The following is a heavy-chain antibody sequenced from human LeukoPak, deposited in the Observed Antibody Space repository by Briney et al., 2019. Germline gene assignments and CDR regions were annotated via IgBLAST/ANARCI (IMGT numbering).Heavy chain of an antibody. CDR3: ARAGFGELLQYYYYMDV. CDR2: ISSSSSTI. J-gene: IGHJ6*03. V-gene: IGHV3-48*04. Sequence: GGSLRLSCAASGFTFSSYSMNWVRQAPGKGLEWVSYISSSSSTIYYADSVKGRFTISRDNAKNSLYLQMNSLRAEDTAVYYWARAGFGELLQYYYYMDVWGKGTTVTVSS. D-gene: IGHD3-10*01. CDR1: GFTFSSYS.